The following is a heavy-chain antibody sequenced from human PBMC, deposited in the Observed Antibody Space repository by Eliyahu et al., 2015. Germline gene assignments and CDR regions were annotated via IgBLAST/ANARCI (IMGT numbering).Heavy chain of an antibody. V-gene: IGHV2-26*01. Sequence: QVTLKESGPVLVKPTESLTLTCTVSGFSXSNARMGVSWIRQPPGKALEWLAHIFSNDEKSYSTSLKSRXXISKDTSKSQVVLTMTNMDPVDTATYYCARTILLIDIAVAGRVFDYWGQGTLVTVSS. CDR3: ARTILLIDIAVAGRVFDY. CDR2: IFSNDEK. D-gene: IGHD6-19*01. CDR1: GFSXSNARMG. J-gene: IGHJ4*02.